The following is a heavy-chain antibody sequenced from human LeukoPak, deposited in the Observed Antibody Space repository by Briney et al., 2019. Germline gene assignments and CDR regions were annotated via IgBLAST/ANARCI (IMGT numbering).Heavy chain of an antibody. CDR2: ISAYNGNT. J-gene: IGHJ4*02. CDR1: GYTFTSYG. Sequence: ASVKVSCKASGYTFTSYGISWVRQAPGQGLEWMGWISAYNGNTNYAQKLQGRVTMATDASTSTAYMELRSLRSDDTAVYYCARVAYYDSSGYYAKVPTIDYWGQGTLVTVSS. V-gene: IGHV1-18*01. D-gene: IGHD3-22*01. CDR3: ARVAYYDSSGYYAKVPTIDY.